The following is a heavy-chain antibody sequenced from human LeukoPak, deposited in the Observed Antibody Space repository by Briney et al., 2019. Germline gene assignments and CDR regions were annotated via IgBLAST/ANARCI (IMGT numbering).Heavy chain of an antibody. V-gene: IGHV3-11*04. J-gene: IGHJ3*02. Sequence: PGGSLRLSCAASGFTFSDYYMSWIRLAPGKGLEWVSYISSSGSTIYYADSVKGRSTISRDNAKNSLYLQMNSLRAEDTAVYYCARSVDTDDAFDIWGQGTMVTVSS. CDR2: ISSSGSTI. CDR3: ARSVDTDDAFDI. CDR1: GFTFSDYY. D-gene: IGHD5-18*01.